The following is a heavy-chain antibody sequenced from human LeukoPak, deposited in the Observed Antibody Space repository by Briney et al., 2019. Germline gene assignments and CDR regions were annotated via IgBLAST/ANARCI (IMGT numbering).Heavy chain of an antibody. CDR2: FDPEDGET. CDR3: ATDPMYYYDSSGYS. J-gene: IGHJ5*02. CDR1: GYTLTELS. V-gene: IGHV1-24*01. Sequence: GASVKVSCKVSGYTLTELSMHWVRQAPGKGLEWMGGFDPEDGETIYARKFQGRVTMTEDTSTDTAYMELSSLRSEDTAVYYCATDPMYYYDSSGYSWGQGTLVTVSS. D-gene: IGHD3-22*01.